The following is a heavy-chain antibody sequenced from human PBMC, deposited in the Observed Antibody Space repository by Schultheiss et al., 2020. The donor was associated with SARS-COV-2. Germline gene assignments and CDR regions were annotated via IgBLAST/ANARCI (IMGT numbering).Heavy chain of an antibody. J-gene: IGHJ4*02. D-gene: IGHD6-6*01. CDR1: GFTFSSYA. Sequence: GGSLRLSCAASGFTFSSYAMSWVRQSPGKGLEWVAVIWYDGSNKYYADSVKGRFTISRDNSKNTLYLQMNSLRAEDTAVYYCVKEQLVFTSPFDSWGQGTLVTVSS. V-gene: IGHV3-33*06. CDR2: IWYDGSNK. CDR3: VKEQLVFTSPFDS.